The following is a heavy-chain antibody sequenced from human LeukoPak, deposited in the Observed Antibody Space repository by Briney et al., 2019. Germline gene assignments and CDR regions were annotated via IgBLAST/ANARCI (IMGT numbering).Heavy chain of an antibody. D-gene: IGHD1-26*01. V-gene: IGHV3-30-3*01. Sequence: GGSLRLSCAASGFTFSSYAMHWVRQAPGKGLEWVAVISYDGSNKYYADSVKGRFTISRDNSKNTLYLQMNSLRAEDTAVYYCAGDFLTWEQDYWGQGTLVTVSS. CDR3: AGDFLTWEQDY. CDR1: GFTFSSYA. CDR2: ISYDGSNK. J-gene: IGHJ4*02.